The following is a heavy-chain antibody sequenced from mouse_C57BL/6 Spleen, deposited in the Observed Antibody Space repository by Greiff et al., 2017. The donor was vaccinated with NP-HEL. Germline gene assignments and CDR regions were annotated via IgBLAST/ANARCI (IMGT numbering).Heavy chain of an antibody. V-gene: IGHV1-76*01. J-gene: IGHJ1*03. CDR2: IYPGSGNT. D-gene: IGHD1-3*01. CDR1: GYTFTDYY. CDR3: ARGVAHWYFDV. Sequence: QVQLQQSGAELVRPGASVKLSCKASGYTFTDYYINWVKQRPGQGLEWIARIYPGSGNTYYNEKFKGKATLTAEKSSNTAYMQLSSLTSEDSAVYFCARGVAHWYFDVWGTGTTVTVSS.